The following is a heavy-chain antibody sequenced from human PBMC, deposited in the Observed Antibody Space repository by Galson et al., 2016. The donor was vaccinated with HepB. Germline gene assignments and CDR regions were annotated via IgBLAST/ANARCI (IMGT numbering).Heavy chain of an antibody. CDR2: ISYDGSTK. V-gene: IGHV3-30*18. CDR1: KFTFSTYT. Sequence: SLRLSCAASKFTFSTYTMNWVRQAPGKGLEWVAVISYDGSTKYYADSVKGRFTISRDNAKNTLDLQMNSLRPDDTAVYYCAKDPAGGQNDPFFEYWGQGTLVIVSS. D-gene: IGHD1-1*01. CDR3: AKDPAGGQNDPFFEY. J-gene: IGHJ4*02.